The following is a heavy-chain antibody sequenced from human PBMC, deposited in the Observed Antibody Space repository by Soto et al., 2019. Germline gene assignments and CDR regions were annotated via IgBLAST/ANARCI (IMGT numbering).Heavy chain of an antibody. D-gene: IGHD1-1*01. Sequence: EVQLVESGGGLVQPGGSLRLSCAASGFTFSMYWMHWVRQVPGKGPEWVSRINDDGISTNYADSVKGRFTISRDNAKNTLYLQMNALRVEDTAVYYCTRGPPSTSTGTGAFWGQGTLVTVSS. CDR3: TRGPPSTSTGTGAF. CDR1: GFTFSMYW. J-gene: IGHJ4*02. V-gene: IGHV3-74*01. CDR2: INDDGIST.